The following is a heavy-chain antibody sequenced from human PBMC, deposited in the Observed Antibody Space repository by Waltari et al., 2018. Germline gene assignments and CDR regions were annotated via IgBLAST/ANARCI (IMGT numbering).Heavy chain of an antibody. J-gene: IGHJ4*02. Sequence: EVQLVQSGAEVKKSGESLKISCEGSGYSFTSYWIGWVRQMPGKGLEWMGVIYPGDSDVRYSPSFQGQVTFSADKSSSTAYLQWSSLKASDSAMYFCARRAACSGGVCYEDFDYWGQGTLVTVSS. V-gene: IGHV5-51*03. CDR2: IYPGDSDV. D-gene: IGHD2-8*02. CDR3: ARRAACSGGVCYEDFDY. CDR1: GYSFTSYW.